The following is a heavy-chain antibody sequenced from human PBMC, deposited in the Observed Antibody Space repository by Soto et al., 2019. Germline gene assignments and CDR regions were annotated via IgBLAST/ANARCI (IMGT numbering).Heavy chain of an antibody. J-gene: IGHJ3*02. CDR1: GFTFSSYA. D-gene: IGHD1-1*01. CDR2: ISYDGSNK. CDR3: ARGRFQLERNDAFDI. Sequence: QVQLVESGGGVVQPGRSLRLSCAASGFTFSSYAMHWVRQAPGKGLEWVAVISYDGSNKYYADSVKGRFTISRDNSKNTLYLQMNSLRAEDTAVYYSARGRFQLERNDAFDIWGQGTMVTVSS. V-gene: IGHV3-30-3*01.